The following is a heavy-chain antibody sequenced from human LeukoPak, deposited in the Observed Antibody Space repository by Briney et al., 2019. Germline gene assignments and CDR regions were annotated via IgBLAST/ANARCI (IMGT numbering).Heavy chain of an antibody. CDR3: VRDVVINPFDY. D-gene: IGHD3-22*01. CDR1: GYTFTGYY. Sequence: ASVKVSCKASGYTFTGYYMHWVRQAPGQGLEWMGRINPNSGGTNYAQKFQGRVTMTRDTSISTAYMELSRLRSDDTAVYYCVRDVVINPFDYWGQGTLVTVSS. V-gene: IGHV1-2*06. J-gene: IGHJ4*02. CDR2: INPNSGGT.